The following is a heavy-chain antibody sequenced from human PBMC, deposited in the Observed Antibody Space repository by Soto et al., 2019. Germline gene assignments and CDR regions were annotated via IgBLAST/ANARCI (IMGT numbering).Heavy chain of an antibody. D-gene: IGHD3-9*01. V-gene: IGHV3-23*01. J-gene: IGHJ4*02. CDR2: ISGSAGST. CDR3: AKSHDDILTGYYNPPDY. CDR1: GFTFSSYA. Sequence: EVQLLESGGGLVQPGGSLRLSCAASGFTFSSYAMSWVRQAPGKGLEWVSAISGSAGSTYYADSVKGRFTISRDNAKNSLDLQMNSLRAEDTAVYYCAKSHDDILTGYYNPPDYWGQGTLVTVSA.